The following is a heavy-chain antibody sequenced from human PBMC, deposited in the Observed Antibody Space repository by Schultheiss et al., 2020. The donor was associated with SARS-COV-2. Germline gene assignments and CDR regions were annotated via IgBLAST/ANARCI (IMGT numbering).Heavy chain of an antibody. CDR3: ARGGQWLVQQRHFDY. CDR2: ISGSGGST. CDR1: GFTFSSYA. J-gene: IGHJ4*02. V-gene: IGHV3-23*01. D-gene: IGHD6-19*01. Sequence: GGSLRLSCAASGFTFSSYAMSWVRQAPGKGLEWVSAISGSGGSTYYADSVKGRFTISRDNSKNTLYLQMNSLRAEDTAVYYCARGGQWLVQQRHFDYWGQGTRVTVAS.